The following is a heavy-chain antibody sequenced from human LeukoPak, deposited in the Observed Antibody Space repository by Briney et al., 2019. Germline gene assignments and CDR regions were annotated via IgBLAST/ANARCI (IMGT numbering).Heavy chain of an antibody. V-gene: IGHV1-69*04. D-gene: IGHD1-26*01. CDR2: IIPILGIA. J-gene: IGHJ4*02. CDR3: ARGGSGSFDY. CDR1: GGTFSSYA. Sequence: SVTVSCKASGGTFSSYAISWVRQAPGQGLEWMGRIIPILGIANYAQKFQGRVTITADKSTSTAYMELSSLRSEDTAVYYCARGGSGSFDYWGQGTLVTVSS.